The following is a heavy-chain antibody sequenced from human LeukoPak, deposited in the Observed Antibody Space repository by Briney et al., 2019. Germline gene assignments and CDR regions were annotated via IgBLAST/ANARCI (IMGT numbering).Heavy chain of an antibody. CDR2: IYYSGST. D-gene: IGHD4-17*01. J-gene: IGHJ2*01. V-gene: IGHV4-31*03. Sequence: SETLSLTCTVSGGSISSGGYYWSWIRQHPGKGLEWIGYIYYSGSTYYNPSLKSRVTISVDTSKNQFSLKLSSVTAADTAVNYCANDRYGDYWYFDLWGRGTLVTVSS. CDR3: ANDRYGDYWYFDL. CDR1: GGSISSGGYY.